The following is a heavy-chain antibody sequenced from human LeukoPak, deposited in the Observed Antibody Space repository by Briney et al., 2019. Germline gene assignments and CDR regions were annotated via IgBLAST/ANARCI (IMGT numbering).Heavy chain of an antibody. D-gene: IGHD1-26*01. V-gene: IGHV3-30*02. CDR3: ARDPNPIMGANFHF. Sequence: TGGSLRLSCAASGFTFSSYGMHWVRQAPGKGLEWVAYIQYDGSNQQYADSVKGRFTISRDNAKNSLYLQMNSLTAEDTAVYYCARDPNPIMGANFHFWGQGTLVTVSS. CDR2: IQYDGSNQ. CDR1: GFTFSSYG. J-gene: IGHJ4*02.